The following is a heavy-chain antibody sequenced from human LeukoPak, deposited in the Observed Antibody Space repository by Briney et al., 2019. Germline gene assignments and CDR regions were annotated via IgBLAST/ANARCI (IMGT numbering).Heavy chain of an antibody. CDR2: IHHSGST. CDR1: GYSISSGYY. Sequence: PSETLSLTCAVSGYSISSGYYWGWIRQPPGKGLEWIGSIHHSGSTYYNPSLKSRVTISVDMSKNQFSLKLSSVTAADTVVYFCTGEKAGTIVDYWGQGTLVTVSS. J-gene: IGHJ4*02. D-gene: IGHD2-15*01. CDR3: TGEKAGTIVDY. V-gene: IGHV4-38-2*02.